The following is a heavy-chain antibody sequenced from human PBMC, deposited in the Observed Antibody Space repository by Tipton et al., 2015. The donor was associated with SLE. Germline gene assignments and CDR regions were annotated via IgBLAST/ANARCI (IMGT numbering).Heavy chain of an antibody. CDR3: AKDVAGRLYYYGMDV. V-gene: IGHV3-30*02. CDR2: IRYDGSNK. CDR1: GLSFSSYT. D-gene: IGHD6-19*01. Sequence: SLRLSCTASGLSFSSYTMNWVRQAPGKGLEWVAFIRYDGSNKYYADSVKGRFTISRDNSKNTLYLQMNSLRPDDTAVYYCAKDVAGRLYYYGMDVWGQGTTVTVSS. J-gene: IGHJ6*02.